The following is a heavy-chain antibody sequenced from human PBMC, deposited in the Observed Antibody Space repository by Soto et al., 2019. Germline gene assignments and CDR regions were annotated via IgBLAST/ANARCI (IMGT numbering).Heavy chain of an antibody. CDR1: GYSFTSYW. CDR2: IDPSDSYT. Sequence: GASLKISCKCSGYSFTSYWISWGRQMPGKGLEWMGRIDPSDSYTNYSPSFQGHVTISADKSISTAYLKWSSLKASDTAMYYCARHKRRVAGRFTYCGMDGWGQRTTVTVSS. J-gene: IGHJ6*02. D-gene: IGHD6-19*01. CDR3: ARHKRRVAGRFTYCGMDG. V-gene: IGHV5-10-1*01.